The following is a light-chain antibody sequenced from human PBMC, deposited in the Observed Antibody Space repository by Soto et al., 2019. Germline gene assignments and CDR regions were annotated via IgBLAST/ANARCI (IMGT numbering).Light chain of an antibody. J-gene: IGLJ2*01. V-gene: IGLV1-47*02. CDR3: AAWDDSLSGVV. Sequence: QSVLTQPPSVSGAPGQRVTISCIGGSSNIGAGYEVHWYQQLPGTVPKLLIYSSNQRPSGVPDRFSGSKSGTSASLAISGLRSEDEADYYCAAWDDSLSGVVFGGGTKVTVL. CDR1: SSNIGAGYE. CDR2: SSN.